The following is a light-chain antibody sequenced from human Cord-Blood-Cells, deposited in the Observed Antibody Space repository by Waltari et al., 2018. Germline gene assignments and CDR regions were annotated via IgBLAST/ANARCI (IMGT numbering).Light chain of an antibody. CDR3: QQYNSYSRT. CDR2: KAS. CDR1: QSFSSW. V-gene: IGKV1-5*03. J-gene: IGKJ1*01. Sequence: IQRTQSPSTCPDSVGERVTITCRASQSFSSWLAWYQQKPGKAPKLLIYKASSLESGVPSRFSGSGSGTEFTLTISSLQPDDFATYYCQQYNSYSRTFGQGTKVEIK.